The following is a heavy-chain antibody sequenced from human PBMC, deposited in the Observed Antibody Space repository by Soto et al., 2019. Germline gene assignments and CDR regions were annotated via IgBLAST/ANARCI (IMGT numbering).Heavy chain of an antibody. Sequence: QVQLQESGPGLVKPSQTLSLTCTVSGGSISSGGYYWTWLRQHPGKGLEWIGYIYYSGSTYYNPSLNSRVTITVDTSTTQFSLKLRSVTAADTTVYYCARSVFPWGQGTLVTVSS. CDR1: GGSISSGGYY. J-gene: IGHJ5*02. CDR3: ARSVFP. V-gene: IGHV4-31*03. CDR2: IYYSGST.